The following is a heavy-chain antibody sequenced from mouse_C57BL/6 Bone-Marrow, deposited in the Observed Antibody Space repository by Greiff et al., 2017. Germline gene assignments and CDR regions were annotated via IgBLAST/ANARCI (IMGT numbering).Heavy chain of an antibody. Sequence: VQLVESGPELVKPGASVKLSCKASGYTFTSYDINWVKQRPGQGLEWIGGIYPIDGSTKYNEKFKGKATLTVDTSSSTAYMELHSLTSEDSAVYFCARLEFDGSSGDWYFDVGGTGTTVTVSS. CDR1: GYTFTSYD. V-gene: IGHV1-85*01. CDR3: ARLEFDGSSGDWYFDV. CDR2: IYPIDGST. D-gene: IGHD1-1*01. J-gene: IGHJ1*03.